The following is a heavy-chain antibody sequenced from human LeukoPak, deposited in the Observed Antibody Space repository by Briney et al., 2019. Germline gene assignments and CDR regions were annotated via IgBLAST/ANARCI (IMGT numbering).Heavy chain of an antibody. CDR1: GFTFSSYA. CDR3: AIPEGYCRGGSCPEFYYYGMDV. CDR2: IRYDGSNK. V-gene: IGHV3-30*02. Sequence: GGSLRLSCAASGFTFSSYAMSWVRQAPGKGLEWVAFIRYDGSNKYYADSVKGRFTISRDNSKNTLSLQMNSLRAEDTAVYYCAIPEGYCRGGSCPEFYYYGMDVWGQGTTVTVSS. D-gene: IGHD2-15*01. J-gene: IGHJ6*02.